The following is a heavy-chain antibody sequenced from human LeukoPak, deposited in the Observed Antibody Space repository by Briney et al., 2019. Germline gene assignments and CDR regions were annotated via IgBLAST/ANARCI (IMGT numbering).Heavy chain of an antibody. CDR3: ARGGTYYYYGMDV. Sequence: ASVKVSCKASGYTFTSYGISWVRQAPGQGLEWMGWISAYNGNTNYAQKLQGRVTMTRDTPTTTVYMELSSLRSEDTAIYYCARGGTYYYYGMDVWGQGTTVTVSS. CDR2: ISAYNGNT. V-gene: IGHV1-18*01. D-gene: IGHD1-26*01. J-gene: IGHJ6*02. CDR1: GYTFTSYG.